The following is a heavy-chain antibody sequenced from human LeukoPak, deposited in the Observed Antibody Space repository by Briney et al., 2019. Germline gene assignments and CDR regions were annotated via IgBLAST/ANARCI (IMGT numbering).Heavy chain of an antibody. J-gene: IGHJ4*02. CDR3: ARLYYDSSGYPKFDY. CDR1: GGSFSGYY. CDR2: INHSGST. Sequence: PSETLSLTCAVYGGSFSGYYWSWIRQPPGKGLEWIGEINHSGSTNYNPSLKSRVTISVDTSKNQFSLKLSSVTAADTAVYYCARLYYDSSGYPKFDYWGQGTLVTVSS. V-gene: IGHV4-34*01. D-gene: IGHD3-22*01.